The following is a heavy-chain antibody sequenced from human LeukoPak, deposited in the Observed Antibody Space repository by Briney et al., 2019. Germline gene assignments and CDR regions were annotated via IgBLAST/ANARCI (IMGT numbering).Heavy chain of an antibody. Sequence: GGSLRLSCAASGFTFSSFEMNWVPQAPGKGLEWGSYISSSGSTIYYADSVKGRFTLSRDNAKNSLYLQRNSLTTDDTAVYYCTAFHGSGSLWGQGTLVTVSS. V-gene: IGHV3-48*03. J-gene: IGHJ4*02. CDR1: GFTFSSFE. D-gene: IGHD3-10*01. CDR3: TAFHGSGSL. CDR2: ISSSGSTI.